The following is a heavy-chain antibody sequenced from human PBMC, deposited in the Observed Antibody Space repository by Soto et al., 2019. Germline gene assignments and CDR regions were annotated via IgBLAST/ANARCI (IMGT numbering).Heavy chain of an antibody. Sequence: PSETLSLTCTVSGGSISSGGYYWSWIRQHPGKGLEWIGYIYYSGSTYYNPSLKSRVTISVDTSKNQFSLKLSSVTAADTAVYYCARVFYYGSGSYNWFDPWGQGTLVTV. CDR2: IYYSGST. CDR1: GGSISSGGYY. V-gene: IGHV4-31*02. CDR3: ARVFYYGSGSYNWFDP. J-gene: IGHJ5*02. D-gene: IGHD3-10*01.